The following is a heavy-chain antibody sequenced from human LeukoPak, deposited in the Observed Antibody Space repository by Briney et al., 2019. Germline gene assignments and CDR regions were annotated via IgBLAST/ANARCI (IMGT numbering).Heavy chain of an antibody. CDR1: GFTFSSYS. CDR3: AREPNYYDSSGYSTS. V-gene: IGHV3-21*01. Sequence: GGSLRLSCAASGFTFSSYSMNWVRQAPGKGLEWVSSISSSSSYIYYADSVKGRFTISRDNAKNSLYLQMNSLRAEDTAVYYCAREPNYYDSSGYSTSGGRGTLVTVSS. CDR2: ISSSSSYI. J-gene: IGHJ4*02. D-gene: IGHD3-22*01.